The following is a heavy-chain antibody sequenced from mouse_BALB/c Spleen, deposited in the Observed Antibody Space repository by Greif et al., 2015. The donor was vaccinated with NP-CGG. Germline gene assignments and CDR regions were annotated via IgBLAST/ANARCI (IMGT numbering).Heavy chain of an antibody. CDR2: ISSGGSYT. J-gene: IGHJ2*01. CDR3: ARLGERGPYYFDY. V-gene: IGHV5-6*01. Sequence: EVQVVESGGDLVKPGGSLKLSCAASGFTFSSYGMSWVRQTPDKRLEWVATISSGGSYTYYPDSVKGRFTISRDNAKNTLYLQMSSLKSEDTAMYYCARLGERGPYYFDYWGQGTTLTVSS. CDR1: GFTFSSYG.